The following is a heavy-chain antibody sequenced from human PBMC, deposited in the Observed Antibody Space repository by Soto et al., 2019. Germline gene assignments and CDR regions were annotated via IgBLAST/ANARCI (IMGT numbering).Heavy chain of an antibody. D-gene: IGHD2-2*01. V-gene: IGHV3-64*01. Sequence: GGSLRLSCAASGFTFSSYAMHWVRQAPGKGLEYVSAISSNGGSTYYANSVKGRFTISRDNSKNTLYLQMGSLRAEDMAVYYCARGGPDIVVVPAAGLPAFDIWGQGTMVTVSS. CDR3: ARGGPDIVVVPAAGLPAFDI. CDR2: ISSNGGST. CDR1: GFTFSSYA. J-gene: IGHJ3*02.